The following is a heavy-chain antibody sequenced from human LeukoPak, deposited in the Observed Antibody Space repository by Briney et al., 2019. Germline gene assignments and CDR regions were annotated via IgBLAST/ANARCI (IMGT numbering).Heavy chain of an antibody. J-gene: IGHJ4*02. Sequence: PSETLSLTCTVSGGSISNYYWSWIRQHPGKGLEWIGYIYYSGSTYYNPSLKSRVTISVDTSKNQFSLKLSSVTAADTAVYYCARGERLQTFDYWGQGTLVTVSS. CDR3: ARGERLQTFDY. D-gene: IGHD6-25*01. CDR2: IYYSGST. V-gene: IGHV4-59*06. CDR1: GGSISNYY.